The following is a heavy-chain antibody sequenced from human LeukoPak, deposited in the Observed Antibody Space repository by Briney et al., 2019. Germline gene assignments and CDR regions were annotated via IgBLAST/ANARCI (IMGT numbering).Heavy chain of an antibody. D-gene: IGHD5-24*01. Sequence: SETLSLTCAVYGGSFSGYYWSWIRQPPGKGLEWIGEINHSGSTNYNPSLKSRVTISVDTSKNQFFLKMSSVTDAATAVYYCASRLDGYYSRHFDYWGQGTLVTVSS. J-gene: IGHJ4*02. CDR1: GGSFSGYY. V-gene: IGHV4-34*01. CDR3: ASRLDGYYSRHFDY. CDR2: INHSGST.